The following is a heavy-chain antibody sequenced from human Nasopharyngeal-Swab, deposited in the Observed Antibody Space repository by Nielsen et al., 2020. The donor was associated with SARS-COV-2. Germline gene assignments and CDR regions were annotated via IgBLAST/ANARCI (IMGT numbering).Heavy chain of an antibody. D-gene: IGHD2-2*01. CDR3: ARLSVVVPAAPNSYMDV. V-gene: IGHV1-8*01. Sequence: ASVQVSCKASGYTFTSYDINWVRQAAAQGLEWMGWMNPNSGNKGYAQKFQGRVTMPRNTSISTAYMELSSLRSEDTAVYYCARLSVVVPAAPNSYMDVWGKGTTVTVSS. CDR2: MNPNSGNK. J-gene: IGHJ6*03. CDR1: GYTFTSYD.